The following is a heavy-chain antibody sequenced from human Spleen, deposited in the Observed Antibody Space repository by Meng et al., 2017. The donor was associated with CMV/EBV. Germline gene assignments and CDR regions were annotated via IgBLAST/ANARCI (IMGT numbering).Heavy chain of an antibody. D-gene: IGHD3-3*01. Sequence: SETLSLTCTVSGGSISSYYWSWIRQPPGKGLEWIGYIYYSGSTNYNPSLKSRVTISVDTSKNQFSLKLSSVTAADTAVYYCARGAYDFWGYYYGMGVWGQGTTVTVSS. CDR2: IYYSGST. J-gene: IGHJ6*02. CDR3: ARGAYDFWGYYYGMGV. CDR1: GGSISSYY. V-gene: IGHV4-59*01.